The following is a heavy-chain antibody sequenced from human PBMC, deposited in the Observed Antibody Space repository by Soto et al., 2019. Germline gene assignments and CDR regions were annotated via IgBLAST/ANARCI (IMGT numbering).Heavy chain of an antibody. V-gene: IGHV1-69*04. CDR3: ARDLGSGSYYKITGFDP. J-gene: IGHJ5*02. CDR2: IIPILGIA. D-gene: IGHD3-10*01. Sequence: SVKVSCKASGGTFSSYTISWVRQAPGQGLEWMGRIIPILGIANYAQKFQGRVTITADKSTSTAYMELSSLRSEDTAVYYCARDLGSGSYYKITGFDPWGQGTLVTVSS. CDR1: GGTFSSYT.